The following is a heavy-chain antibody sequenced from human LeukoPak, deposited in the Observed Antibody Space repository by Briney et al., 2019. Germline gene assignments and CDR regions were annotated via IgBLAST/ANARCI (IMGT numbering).Heavy chain of an antibody. CDR3: ARKAGTNDLYYYYMDV. D-gene: IGHD1/OR15-1a*01. CDR2: INPNSGGT. CDR1: AYTFTGYY. V-gene: IGHV1-2*02. Sequence: ASVKVSCKASAYTFTGYYIHWVRQAPGQGLEWMGWINPNSGGTNYAQEFQGRVTMTRDTSISTAYMELSRLRSDDTAAYYCARKAGTNDLYYYYMDVWGKGTTVTVSS. J-gene: IGHJ6*03.